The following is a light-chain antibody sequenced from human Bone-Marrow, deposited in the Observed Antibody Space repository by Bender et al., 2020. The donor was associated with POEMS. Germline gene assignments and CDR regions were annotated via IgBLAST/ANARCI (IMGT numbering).Light chain of an antibody. CDR3: SSYAGTSSWV. CDR1: RSDVGSYNL. CDR2: EAN. V-gene: IGLV2-23*01. J-gene: IGLJ3*02. Sequence: QSALTQPASVSGSPGQSITISCAGTRSDVGSYNLVSWYQQHPGKAPKLMIYEANKRPSGVPDRFSGSKSGNTASLTISGLQAEDEADYYCSSYAGTSSWVFGGGTKLTVL.